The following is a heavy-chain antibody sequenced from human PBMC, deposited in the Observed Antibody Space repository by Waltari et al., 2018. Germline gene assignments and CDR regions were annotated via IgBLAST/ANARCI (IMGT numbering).Heavy chain of an antibody. D-gene: IGHD6-13*01. V-gene: IGHV4-39*01. CDR3: ARGIWQQLAHFDS. J-gene: IGHJ4*02. CDR2: NYFTGST. CDR1: GTSVTPTNYL. Sequence: QLHLQLSGPGLVKPSETLSLPCAFSGTSVTPTNYLWGWIRQPPGTGLAWFGRNYFTGSTYYNPSLKSRVTISIDTSTNQFSLNLRSVTAADTAVYYCARGIWQQLAHFDSWGQGTLVTVSS.